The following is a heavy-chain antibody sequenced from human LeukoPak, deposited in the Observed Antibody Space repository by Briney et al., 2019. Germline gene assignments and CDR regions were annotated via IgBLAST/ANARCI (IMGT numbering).Heavy chain of an antibody. Sequence: GGSLRLSCAASGFAFSNFDMNWVRQAPGKGLEWVSAISGSGGSTYSADSVKGRFTISRDNSKNTLFLQMNSLRAEDTAVYYCATTADYWGSYGWGQGTLVTVSS. CDR1: GFAFSNFD. CDR2: ISGSGGST. V-gene: IGHV3-23*01. CDR3: ATTADYWGSYG. J-gene: IGHJ4*02. D-gene: IGHD7-27*01.